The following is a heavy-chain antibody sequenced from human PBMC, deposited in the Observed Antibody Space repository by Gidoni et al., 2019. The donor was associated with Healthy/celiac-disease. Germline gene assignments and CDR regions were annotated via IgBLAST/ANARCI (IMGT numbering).Heavy chain of an antibody. V-gene: IGHV3-11*01. CDR3: VRIVVVPAAIWEYFDY. CDR1: GFTFSDYY. CDR2: ISSSGSTI. D-gene: IGHD2-2*01. J-gene: IGHJ4*02. Sequence: QVQLVESGGGLVKPGGSLRLSCAASGFTFSDYYMSWIRQAPGKGLEWVSYISSSGSTIYYADSVKGRFTISRDNAKNSLYLQMNSLRAEDTAVYYCVRIVVVPAAIWEYFDYWGQGTLVTVSS.